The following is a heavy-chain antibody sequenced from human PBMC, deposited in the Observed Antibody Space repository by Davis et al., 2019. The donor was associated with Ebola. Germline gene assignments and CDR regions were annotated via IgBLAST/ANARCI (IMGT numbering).Heavy chain of an antibody. CDR2: IWYDGSNK. V-gene: IGHV3-33*01. Sequence: PGGSLRLSCAASGFTFSSYGMHWVRQAPGKGLEWVAVIWYDGSNKYYADSVKGRFTISRDNAKNSLYLQMNSLRAEDTAVYYCARDQVYSGERNFDYWGQGTLVTVSS. D-gene: IGHD5-12*01. J-gene: IGHJ4*02. CDR1: GFTFSSYG. CDR3: ARDQVYSGERNFDY.